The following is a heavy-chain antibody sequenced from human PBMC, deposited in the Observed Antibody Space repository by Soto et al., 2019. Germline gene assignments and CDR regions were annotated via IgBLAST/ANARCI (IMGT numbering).Heavy chain of an antibody. Sequence: QVELVESGGGVVQPGTSLRLSCEASGFTFNNFAMHWVRQAPGKGLEWLAAIWYDGKNRKYADSVRGRFSISRDNSENTLFLQMNSLRAEDTAVYYCARDSVGGGTVVALIDYWGQGTLVSVSS. D-gene: IGHD2-21*01. J-gene: IGHJ4*02. CDR3: ARDSVGGGTVVALIDY. V-gene: IGHV3-33*01. CDR1: GFTFNNFA. CDR2: IWYDGKNR.